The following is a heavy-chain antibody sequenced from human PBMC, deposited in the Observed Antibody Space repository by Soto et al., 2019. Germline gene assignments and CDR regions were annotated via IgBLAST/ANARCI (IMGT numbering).Heavy chain of an antibody. CDR1: GYSFTSYW. CDR3: ARRGGPPSGYYYYGMDV. Sequence: GESLKISCKGSGYSFTSYWIGWVRQMPGKGLEWMGIIYPGDSDTRYSPSFQGQVTISANKSISTAYLQWSSLKASDTAMYYCARRGGPPSGYYYYGMDVWGQGTTVTVSS. CDR2: IYPGDSDT. V-gene: IGHV5-51*01. J-gene: IGHJ6*02. D-gene: IGHD3-16*01.